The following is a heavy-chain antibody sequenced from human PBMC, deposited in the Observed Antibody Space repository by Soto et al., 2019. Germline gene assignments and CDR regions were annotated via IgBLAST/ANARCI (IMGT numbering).Heavy chain of an antibody. V-gene: IGHV5-51*01. CDR3: SRRLFVLHGYGFDI. J-gene: IGHJ3*02. Sequence: GESLKISCKGSVYSFTSYCIGWLRQMPGKGLEWMGIIYPCDSDNRYSPSFQGQVTISADKSISTAYLQWSSLKASDTAMYYCSRRLFVLHGYGFDIWAQGTMVTFSS. D-gene: IGHD5-12*01. CDR2: IYPCDSDN. CDR1: VYSFTSYC.